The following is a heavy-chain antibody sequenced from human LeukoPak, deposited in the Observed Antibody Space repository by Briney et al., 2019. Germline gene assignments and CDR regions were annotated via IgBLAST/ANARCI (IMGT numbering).Heavy chain of an antibody. Sequence: TGESLLISCKGSGCIFTSYWISWVRQMPGKGLEWMGRIDPSDSYSNYSPSFQGHVTISADKSISTAYLQWSSLKASDTAMYYCARHKHPGDWFDPWGQGTLVTVSS. J-gene: IGHJ5*02. CDR1: GCIFTSYW. CDR2: IDPSDSYS. V-gene: IGHV5-10-1*01. D-gene: IGHD3-10*01. CDR3: ARHKHPGDWFDP.